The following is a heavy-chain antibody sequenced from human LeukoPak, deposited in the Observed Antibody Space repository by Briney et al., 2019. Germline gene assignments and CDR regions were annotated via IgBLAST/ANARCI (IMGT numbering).Heavy chain of an antibody. J-gene: IGHJ5*02. CDR3: ARLSGYCSGGSCYNNYNWFDP. CDR2: IYYSGST. Sequence: SETLSLTCTVSGGSISSYYWSWIRQPPGKGLEWIGYIYYSGSTNYNPSLKSRVTISVDTSKNQFSLKLSSVTAADTAVYYCARLSGYCSGGSCYNNYNWFDPWGQGTLVTVSS. V-gene: IGHV4-59*01. CDR1: GGSISSYY. D-gene: IGHD2-15*01.